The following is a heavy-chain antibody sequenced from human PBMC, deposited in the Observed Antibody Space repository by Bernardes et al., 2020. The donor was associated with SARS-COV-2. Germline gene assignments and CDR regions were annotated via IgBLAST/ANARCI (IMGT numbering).Heavy chain of an antibody. CDR2: IQIGGAT. CDR3: ANPRIAGPGAS. D-gene: IGHD6-13*01. J-gene: IGHJ5*02. Sequence: GGSLRLSCEASGFSVGSFYMSWVRQAPGKGLEWVSDIQIGGATYYAESVKGRFTISRDNSKNTLYLQMNSLRDEDTAVYYCANPRIAGPGASWGQGTLVSVSS. V-gene: IGHV3-66*02. CDR1: GFSVGSFY.